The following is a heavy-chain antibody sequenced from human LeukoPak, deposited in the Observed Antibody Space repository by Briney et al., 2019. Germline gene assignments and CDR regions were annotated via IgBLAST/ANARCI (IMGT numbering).Heavy chain of an antibody. CDR1: GFTFSSYK. V-gene: IGHV3-21*01. Sequence: GGSLRLSCAASGFTFSSYKMNWVRQAPGKGLEWVSSISSSSSYIYYADSVKGRFTISRDNAKNSLYLQMNSLRAEDTAVYYCARDINGRFDSWGQGTLVTVSS. D-gene: IGHD1-26*01. CDR3: ARDINGRFDS. J-gene: IGHJ4*02. CDR2: ISSSSSYI.